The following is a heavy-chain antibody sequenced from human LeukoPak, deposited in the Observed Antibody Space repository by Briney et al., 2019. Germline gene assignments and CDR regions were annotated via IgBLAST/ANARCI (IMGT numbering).Heavy chain of an antibody. V-gene: IGHV4-59*11. CDR3: ARGPTSSGFEY. J-gene: IGHJ4*02. CDR2: IYYSGRA. D-gene: IGHD3-10*01. CDR1: GDSISPHY. Sequence: SETLSLTCTVSGDSISPHYWSWIRQSPGRGLEWMGYIYYSGRAEYSPSLRKRVTISVDTSKNHFSLKLTSLTVADTAVYYCARGPTSSGFEYWGQGTLVTVSS.